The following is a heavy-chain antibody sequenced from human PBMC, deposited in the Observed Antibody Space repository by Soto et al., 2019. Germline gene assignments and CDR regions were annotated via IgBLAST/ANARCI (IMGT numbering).Heavy chain of an antibody. V-gene: IGHV3-23*01. Sequence: VQLLESGGGLVQPGGSLRLSCAASGFIFRSHAISWVRQAPGKGLEWISTISGNGENTYYADSVKGQLTISRDNSKNTVYLQMNNLRVEDTAVYYCAKDRLYSSLWFPHPLYGMDVWGQGATVTVSS. CDR2: ISGNGENT. CDR3: AKDRLYSSLWFPHPLYGMDV. J-gene: IGHJ6*02. D-gene: IGHD6-19*01. CDR1: GFIFRSHA.